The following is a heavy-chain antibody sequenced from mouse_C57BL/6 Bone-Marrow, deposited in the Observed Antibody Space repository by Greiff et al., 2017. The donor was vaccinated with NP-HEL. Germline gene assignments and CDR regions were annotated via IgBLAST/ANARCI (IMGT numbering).Heavy chain of an antibody. Sequence: EVKLMESGGDLVKPGGSLKLSCAASGFTFSSYGMSWVRQTPDKRLEWVATISSGGSYTYYPDSVKGRVTISRDNAKNTLYLQMSSLKSEDTAMYYCARESPSLGNFDYWGQGTTLTVSS. CDR2: ISSGGSYT. D-gene: IGHD4-1*01. V-gene: IGHV5-6*01. J-gene: IGHJ2*01. CDR3: ARESPSLGNFDY. CDR1: GFTFSSYG.